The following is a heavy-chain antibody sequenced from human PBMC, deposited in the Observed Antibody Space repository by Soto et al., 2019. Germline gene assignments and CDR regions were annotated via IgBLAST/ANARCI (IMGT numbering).Heavy chain of an antibody. CDR3: TTEFDYYDSSGYYYATDY. J-gene: IGHJ4*02. CDR1: GFPFSNAW. Sequence: GGSLRLSCAASGFPFSNAWMNWVRQAPGKGLEWVGRIKSKTDGGTTDYAAPVKGRFTISRDDSKDTLYLQMNSLITEDTAVYYCTTEFDYYDSSGYYYATDYWGQGALVTVSS. CDR2: IKSKTDGGTT. D-gene: IGHD3-22*01. V-gene: IGHV3-15*07.